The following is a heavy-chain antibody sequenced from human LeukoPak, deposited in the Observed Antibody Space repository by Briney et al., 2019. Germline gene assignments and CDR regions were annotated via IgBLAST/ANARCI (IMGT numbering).Heavy chain of an antibody. J-gene: IGHJ5*02. V-gene: IGHV3-23*01. Sequence: GGSLRLSCAASGFTFSTYAMSWVRQAPGRGLEWVSTISGSGDYTYYADSVKGRFTISRDNSKSTLYLQMNTLRAEDTAVFYCARTCPLMYCSSSFFDPWGQGTLVTVSS. CDR1: GFTFSTYA. D-gene: IGHD2-2*01. CDR3: ARTCPLMYCSSSFFDP. CDR2: ISGSGDYT.